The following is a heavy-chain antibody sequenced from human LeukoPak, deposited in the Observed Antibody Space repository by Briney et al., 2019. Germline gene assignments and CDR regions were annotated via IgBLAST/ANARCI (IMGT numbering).Heavy chain of an antibody. J-gene: IGHJ4*02. CDR3: AKEKGTIYFDY. V-gene: IGHV3-43*01. CDR1: GFTFDDYS. CDR2: IRGDGSKT. D-gene: IGHD1-1*01. Sequence: GGSLRLSCAASGFTFDDYSMHWVRQAPGKGLEWVSLIRGDGSKTFYADSVKVRFTISRDNSKNSLYLQMNSLRTEDTAFYYCAKEKGTIYFDYWGQGTLVTVSS.